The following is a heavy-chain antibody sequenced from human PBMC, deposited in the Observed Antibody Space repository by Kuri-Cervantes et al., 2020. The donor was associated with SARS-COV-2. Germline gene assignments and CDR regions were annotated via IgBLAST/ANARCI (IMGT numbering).Heavy chain of an antibody. Sequence: SETLSLTCTVSGGSISSSSYYWGWIRQPPGKGLEWIGSIYYSGSTYYNPSLKSRVTISVGTSKNQFSLKLNSVTAADTAVYYCARDSRSSYQVLLDRYYYSYMDVWGKGTTVTVSS. J-gene: IGHJ6*03. CDR1: GGSISSSSYY. V-gene: IGHV4-39*02. D-gene: IGHD3-3*01. CDR3: ARDSRSSYQVLLDRYYYSYMDV. CDR2: IYYSGST.